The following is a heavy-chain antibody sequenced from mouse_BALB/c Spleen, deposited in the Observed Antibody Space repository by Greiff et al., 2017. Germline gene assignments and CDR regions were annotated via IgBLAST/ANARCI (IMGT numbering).Heavy chain of an antibody. CDR1: GYTFTDYA. V-gene: IGHV1-67*01. J-gene: IGHJ2*01. CDR3: ARYSYSYYFDY. D-gene: IGHD2-12*01. CDR2: ISTYYSNT. Sequence: QVQLQQSGPEAVRPGVSVKISCKGSGYTFTDYAMHWVKQSHAKSLEWIGVISTYYSNTNYNQKFKGKATMTVDKSSSTAYMELARLTSEDSAIYYCARYSYSYYFDYWGQGTALTVSS.